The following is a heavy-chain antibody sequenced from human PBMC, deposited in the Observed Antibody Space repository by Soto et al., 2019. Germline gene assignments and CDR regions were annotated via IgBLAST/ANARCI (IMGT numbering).Heavy chain of an antibody. V-gene: IGHV3-33*08. CDR3: ARADCTGAYCYSWPFNYGVDV. D-gene: IGHD2-15*01. Sequence: GGSLILSCTTSGFTFNTYGMHWARQAPGKGLEWVAIIWYDGSNKYYADSVKGRFTISRDNSRNTLYLQMNSLRAEDTALYYCARADCTGAYCYSWPFNYGVDVWGQGTTVTVSS. J-gene: IGHJ6*02. CDR1: GFTFNTYG. CDR2: IWYDGSNK.